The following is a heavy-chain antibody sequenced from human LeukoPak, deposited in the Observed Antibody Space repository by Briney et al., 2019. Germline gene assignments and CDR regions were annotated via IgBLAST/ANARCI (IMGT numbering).Heavy chain of an antibody. CDR2: ISSSSSTV. CDR1: GFTFSRFS. J-gene: IGHJ4*02. CDR3: ARDHGFDY. V-gene: IGHV3-48*02. D-gene: IGHD4-17*01. Sequence: PGGSLRLSCAASGFTFSRFSMNWVRQAPGKGLEWVSYISSSSSTVYYADSVKGRFTIPRDNAKKSLYLELNSLRDGDTAVYYCARDHGFDYWGQGTLVTVSS.